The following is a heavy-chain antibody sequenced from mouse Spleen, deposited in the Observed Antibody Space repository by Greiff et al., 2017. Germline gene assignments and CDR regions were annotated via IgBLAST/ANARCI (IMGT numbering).Heavy chain of an antibody. J-gene: IGHJ2*01. D-gene: IGHD2-5*01. CDR2: ISYDGSN. CDR3: ARDYSNYNFDY. CDR1: GYSITSGYY. V-gene: IGHV3-6*01. Sequence: EVQLQQSGPGLVKPSQSLSLTCSVTGYSITSGYYWNWIRQFPGNKLEWMGYISYDGSNNYNPSLKNRISITRDTSKNQFFLKLNSVTTEDTATYYCARDYSNYNFDYWGQGTTLTVSS.